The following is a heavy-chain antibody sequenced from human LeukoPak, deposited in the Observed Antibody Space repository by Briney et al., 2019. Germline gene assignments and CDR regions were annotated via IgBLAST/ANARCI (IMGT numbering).Heavy chain of an antibody. CDR2: IGGGGCCA. D-gene: IGHD4-23*01. V-gene: IGHV3-23*01. CDR1: GVTFSSYA. Sequence: PGGSLRLSCAASGVTFSSYAMTWVRQAPGKGLEWLSAIGGGGCCASYPDSVKGRFTISRDNSKNTLYLQMNSLRVEDTAVYYCAKRVTTVEPSVVDVWGQGTAVTVSS. J-gene: IGHJ6*02. CDR3: AKRVTTVEPSVVDV.